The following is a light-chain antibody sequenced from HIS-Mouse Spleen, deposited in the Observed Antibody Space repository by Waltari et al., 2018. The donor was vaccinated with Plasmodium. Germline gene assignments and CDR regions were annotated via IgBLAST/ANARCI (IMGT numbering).Light chain of an antibody. CDR2: DAS. Sequence: DIQMTQSPSSLSASVGDRVTITCQASQDISNYLNWYQQKPGKAPKLLIYDASNSETGVPSRFSGSGSGTDFTLTISSLQPEDFATYYCLQDYNYPYTFGQGTKLEIK. J-gene: IGKJ2*01. CDR3: LQDYNYPYT. CDR1: QDISNY. V-gene: IGKV1-33*01.